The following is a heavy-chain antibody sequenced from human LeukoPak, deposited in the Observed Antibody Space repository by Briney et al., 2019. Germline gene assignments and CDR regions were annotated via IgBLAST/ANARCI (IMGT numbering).Heavy chain of an antibody. CDR2: ISAYNGNT. CDR3: ARDLEGYCSGGSCYSGVGGLDP. V-gene: IGHV1-18*01. Sequence: ASVKVSCKASGYTFTSYGISWVRQAPGQGLEWMGWISAYNGNTNYAQKLQGRVTMTTDTSTSTAYMELRSLRSDDTAVYYCARDLEGYCSGGSCYSGVGGLDPWGQGTLVTVSS. J-gene: IGHJ5*02. D-gene: IGHD2-15*01. CDR1: GYTFTSYG.